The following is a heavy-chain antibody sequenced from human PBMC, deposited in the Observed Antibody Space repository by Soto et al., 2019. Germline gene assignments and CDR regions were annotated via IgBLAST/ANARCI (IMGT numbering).Heavy chain of an antibody. J-gene: IGHJ4*02. CDR3: ARHSLGYCSSPSCYTDY. V-gene: IGHV4-39*01. Sequence: QLQLQESGPGLVKPSETLSLTCTVSGGSVSSSSFYWGWIRQPPGKGLEWIGTIYYSGSTYYNPSFKSRVTISVDTPQNQFSLKLSSVTAADTAVYYCARHSLGYCSSPSCYTDYWGQGTLVTVSS. CDR2: IYYSGST. D-gene: IGHD2-2*02. CDR1: GGSVSSSSFY.